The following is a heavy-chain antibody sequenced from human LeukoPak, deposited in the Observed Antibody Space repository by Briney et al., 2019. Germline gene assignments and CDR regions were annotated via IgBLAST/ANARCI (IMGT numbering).Heavy chain of an antibody. CDR1: GGSIYSGGYS. J-gene: IGHJ4*02. CDR2: IYYSGST. V-gene: IGHV4-30-4*07. D-gene: IGHD6-13*01. CDR3: ARVAVVYSSSWYSYTYYFDY. Sequence: SETLSLTCAVSGGSIYSGGYSWSWIRQPPGKGLEWIGYIYYSGSTYYSPSLKSRITISLDTSKNQFSLKLSSVTAADTAVYYCARVAVVYSSSWYSYTYYFDYWGQGTLVTVSS.